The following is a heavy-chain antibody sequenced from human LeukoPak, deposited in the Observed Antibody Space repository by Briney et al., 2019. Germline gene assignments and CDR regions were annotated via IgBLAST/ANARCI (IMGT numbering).Heavy chain of an antibody. V-gene: IGHV4-59*01. CDR2: IYYSGST. CDR1: GGSISSYY. J-gene: IGHJ3*02. D-gene: IGHD3-10*01. Sequence: SETLSLTCTVSGGSISSYYWSWIRQPPGKGLEWIGYIYYSGSTNYNPSLKSRVTISVDTSKNQFSLKLSSVTAADTAVYYCARFTYYYGLGSNDAFDIWGQGTMVTVSS. CDR3: ARFTYYYGLGSNDAFDI.